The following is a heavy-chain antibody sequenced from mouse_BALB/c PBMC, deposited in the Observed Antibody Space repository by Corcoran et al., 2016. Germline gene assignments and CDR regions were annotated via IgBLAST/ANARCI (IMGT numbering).Heavy chain of an antibody. CDR2: INTYTGEP. CDR1: GYTFTTAG. J-gene: IGHJ2*01. D-gene: IGHD4-1*01. Sequence: QIQLVQSGPELKKPGETVRISCKASGYTFTTAGMQWVQKMPGKGLKWMGWINTYTGEPTYADDFKGRFAFSLETSASTAYLQINNLKNEDMATYFCARAGTGDYWGQGTTLTVSS. CDR3: ARAGTGDY. V-gene: IGHV9-1*02.